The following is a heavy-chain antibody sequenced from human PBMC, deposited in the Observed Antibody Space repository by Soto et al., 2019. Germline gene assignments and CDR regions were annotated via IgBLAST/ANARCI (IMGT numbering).Heavy chain of an antibody. J-gene: IGHJ5*02. CDR1: GGTFSSYT. CDR2: IIPILGIA. V-gene: IGHV1-69*04. Sequence: GASVKVSCKASGGTFSSYTISWVRQAPGQGLEWMGRIIPILGIANYAQKFQGRVTITADKSTSTAYMELSSLRSEDTAVYYCARDTVYDFHWFDPWGEGNLVTVAS. CDR3: ARDTVYDFHWFDP. D-gene: IGHD3-3*01.